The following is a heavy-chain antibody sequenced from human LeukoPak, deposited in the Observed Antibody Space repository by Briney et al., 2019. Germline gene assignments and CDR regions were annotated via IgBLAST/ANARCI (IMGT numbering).Heavy chain of an antibody. CDR2: IKSRTNGGTT. Sequence: GRSLRLSCAASGSSFTNAWMSWVRQAPGKGLEWIGHIKSRTNGGTTDYAAPVKDRFSISRDDSKDTLYLQMNSLKTEDIAVYYCATEYYGAYNYWGQGTLVTVSS. V-gene: IGHV3-15*01. D-gene: IGHD4-17*01. J-gene: IGHJ4*02. CDR3: ATEYYGAYNY. CDR1: GSSFTNAW.